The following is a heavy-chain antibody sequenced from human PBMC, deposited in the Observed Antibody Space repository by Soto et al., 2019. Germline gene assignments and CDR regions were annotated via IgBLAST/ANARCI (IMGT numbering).Heavy chain of an antibody. D-gene: IGHD3-16*01. CDR3: ARDTYDYIWGSYSYYMDV. CDR2: INAGNGNT. CDR1: GYTFTSYA. V-gene: IGHV1-3*01. J-gene: IGHJ6*03. Sequence: VKVSCKASGYTFTSYAMHWVRQAPGQRLEWMGWINAGNGNTKYSQKFQGRVTITRDTSASTAYMELSSLRSEDTAVYYCARDTYDYIWGSYSYYMDVWGKGTTVTVSS.